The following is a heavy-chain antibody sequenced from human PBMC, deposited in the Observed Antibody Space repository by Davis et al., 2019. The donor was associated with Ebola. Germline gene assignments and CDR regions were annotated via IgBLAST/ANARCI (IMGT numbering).Heavy chain of an antibody. Sequence: AASVKVSCKASGGTFSSYAISWVRQAPGQRLEWMGWINAGNGNTKYSQKLQGRVTMTRNTSINTAYMELSRLRSEDSAVYYCAREIKRAEQGSYFDYWGQGTLVTVSS. CDR2: INAGNGNT. CDR3: AREIKRAEQGSYFDY. J-gene: IGHJ4*02. CDR1: GGTFSSYA. D-gene: IGHD1/OR15-1a*01. V-gene: IGHV1-3*01.